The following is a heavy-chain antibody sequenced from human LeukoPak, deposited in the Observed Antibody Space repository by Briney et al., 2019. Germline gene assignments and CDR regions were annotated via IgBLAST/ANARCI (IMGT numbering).Heavy chain of an antibody. V-gene: IGHV4-39*01. J-gene: IGHJ6*02. CDR2: IYYSGST. Sequence: SETLFLTCTVSGGSISSSSYYWGWIRQPPGKGLEWIGSIYYSGSTYYNPSLKSRVTISVDTSKNQFSLKLSSVTAADTAVYYCARLITMVRGVRGMDVWGQWTTVTVSS. CDR3: ARLITMVRGVRGMDV. D-gene: IGHD3-10*01. CDR1: GGSISSSSYY.